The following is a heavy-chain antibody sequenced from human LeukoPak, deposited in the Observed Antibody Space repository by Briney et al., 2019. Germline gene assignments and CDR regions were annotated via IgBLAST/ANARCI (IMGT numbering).Heavy chain of an antibody. Sequence: SETLSLTCTVPGGSINSYYWSWIRQPPGKGLEWIGYIYYSGSTNYNPSLKSRVTISVDTSKNQFSLKLSSVTAADTAVYYCARHPWGDYVWGTGPAAFDIWGQGTMVTVSS. CDR3: ARHPWGDYVWGTGPAAFDI. CDR2: IYYSGST. D-gene: IGHD3-16*01. J-gene: IGHJ3*02. CDR1: GGSINSYY. V-gene: IGHV4-59*08.